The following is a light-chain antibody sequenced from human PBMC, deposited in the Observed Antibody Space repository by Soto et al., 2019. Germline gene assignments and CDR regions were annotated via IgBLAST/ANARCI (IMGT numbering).Light chain of an antibody. Sequence: AIRMTPSPSSFSASTGDRVNITCRASQGISSYLAWYQQKPGKAPKLLIYKASTLKSGVPSRFSGSGSGTEFTLTISSLQPDDFATYYCQHYNSYSEAFGLGTKVDIK. CDR1: QGISSY. CDR3: QHYNSYSEA. J-gene: IGKJ1*01. V-gene: IGKV1-8*01. CDR2: KAS.